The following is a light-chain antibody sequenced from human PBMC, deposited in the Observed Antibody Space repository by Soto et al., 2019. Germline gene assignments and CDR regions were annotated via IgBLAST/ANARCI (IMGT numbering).Light chain of an antibody. CDR2: DVS. V-gene: IGLV2-11*01. J-gene: IGLJ1*01. CDR3: CSYAGSITLYV. CDR1: SSDVGDYNY. Sequence: QCVLTQPRSVSGSAGQSVTISCTGSSSDVGDYNYVSWYQQHPGKVPKLMIYDVSKRPSGVPDRFSGSKSGNTASLTISGLQADDEADYYCCSYAGSITLYVFGTGTKVTVL.